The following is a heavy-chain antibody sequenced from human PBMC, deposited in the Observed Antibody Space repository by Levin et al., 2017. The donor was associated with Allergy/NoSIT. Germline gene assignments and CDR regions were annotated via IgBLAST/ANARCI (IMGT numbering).Heavy chain of an antibody. CDR2: IYYSGST. CDR1: GGSISSSSYY. CDR3: ARSRTTVTKSGWKLDAFDI. Sequence: SQTLSLTCTVSGGSISSSSYYWGWIRQPPGKGLEWIGSIYYSGSTYYNPSLKSRVTISVDTSKNQFSLKLSSVTAADTAVYYCARSRTTVTKSGWKLDAFDIWGQGTMVTVSS. J-gene: IGHJ3*02. V-gene: IGHV4-39*01. D-gene: IGHD4-17*01.